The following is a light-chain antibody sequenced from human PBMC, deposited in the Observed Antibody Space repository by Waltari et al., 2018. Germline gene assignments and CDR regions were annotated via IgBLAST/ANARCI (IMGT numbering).Light chain of an antibody. CDR1: GRDVGNYNY. Sequence: QSALTQPASVSGSPGQSITISCIGTGRDVGNYNYVSWYQCHPGQAPNLMIYDVTERPSGVSDRFSGSKSGNTASLTISGLQTEDEACYYCSSYTSDSTIVFGGGTRLTVL. CDR2: DVT. V-gene: IGLV2-14*03. CDR3: SSYTSDSTIV. J-gene: IGLJ3*02.